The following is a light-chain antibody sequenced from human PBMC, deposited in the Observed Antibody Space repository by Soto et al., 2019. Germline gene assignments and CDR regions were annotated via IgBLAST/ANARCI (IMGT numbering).Light chain of an antibody. CDR3: QQYNDWLGT. Sequence: EFVLTQSPATLSLSPGDRATLSCGAGQSVNTNSLAWYQQRPGQAPRLLISDAATRATGVPARFSGSGSGTEFTLTISSLQSEDFAVYYCQQYNDWLGTFGPGTKVHLK. CDR2: DAA. J-gene: IGKJ3*01. V-gene: IGKV3-15*01. CDR1: QSVNTN.